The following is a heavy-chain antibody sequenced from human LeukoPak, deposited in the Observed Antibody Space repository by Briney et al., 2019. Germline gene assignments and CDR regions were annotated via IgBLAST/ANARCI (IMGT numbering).Heavy chain of an antibody. V-gene: IGHV4-39*01. J-gene: IGHJ4*02. D-gene: IGHD6-13*01. CDR2: FDYSGST. Sequence: SETLSLTCTVSGGSISSRPYYWGWIRQPPGKGLEWLGSFDYSGSTYYKPFLKSRVTISVDTSKNQFSLKLSSVTAADTAVYYCARLVVSSWYHEVLLGRDYWGQGTLVTVSS. CDR1: GGSISSRPYY. CDR3: ARLVVSSWYHEVLLGRDY.